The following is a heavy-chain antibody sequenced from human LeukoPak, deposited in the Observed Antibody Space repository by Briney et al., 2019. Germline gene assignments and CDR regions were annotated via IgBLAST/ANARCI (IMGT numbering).Heavy chain of an antibody. J-gene: IGHJ4*02. V-gene: IGHV1-69*04. Sequence: SVKVSCKASGGTFSSYAISWVRQAPGPGLAWMGRIIPILGIANYAQKFQGRVTITADKSTSTASMELSSLRSEDTAVYYCARDEIEGLFDYWGQGTLVTVSS. CDR2: IIPILGIA. CDR3: ARDEIEGLFDY. CDR1: GGTFSSYA.